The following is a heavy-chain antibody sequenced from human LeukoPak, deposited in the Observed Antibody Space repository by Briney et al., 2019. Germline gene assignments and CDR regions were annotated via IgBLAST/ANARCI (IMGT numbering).Heavy chain of an antibody. J-gene: IGHJ4*02. CDR1: GGTFSSYA. Sequence: SVKVSCKASGGTFSSYAISWVRQAPGQGLEWMGGIIPIFGTANYAQKFQGRVTITADKSTSTAYMELSSLRSEDTAVYYCARDSQTYYYDSSGYYRFDYWGQGTLVTVSS. V-gene: IGHV1-69*06. D-gene: IGHD3-22*01. CDR2: IIPIFGTA. CDR3: ARDSQTYYYDSSGYYRFDY.